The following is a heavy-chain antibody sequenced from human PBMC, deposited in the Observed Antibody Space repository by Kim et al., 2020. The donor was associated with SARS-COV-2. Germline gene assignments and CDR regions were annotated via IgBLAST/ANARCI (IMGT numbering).Heavy chain of an antibody. CDR2: IKSKTDGGST. V-gene: IGHV3-15*01. J-gene: IGHJ5*02. CDR1: GFTFSNAW. D-gene: IGHD3-3*01. Sequence: GGSLRLSCAASGFTFSNAWMSWVRQAPGKGLEWVGRIKSKTDGGSTDYAAPVKGRFTISRDDSKNTLYLQMNSLKTEDTAVYYCTTEIYDFWQAMSRFDPWGQGTLVTVSS. CDR3: TTEIYDFWQAMSRFDP.